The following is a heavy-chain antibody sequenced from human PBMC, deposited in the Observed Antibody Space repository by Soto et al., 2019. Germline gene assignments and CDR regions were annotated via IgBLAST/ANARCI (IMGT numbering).Heavy chain of an antibody. CDR1: GYTFTNYD. Sequence: QVQLVQSGAEVKKPGASVKVSCMTSGYTFTNYDINWVRQATGQGLEWMGWTNPKSGYTGSAQKFQGRVTMTRDSSIRTAYMELHSLTSEDTAVYYCARTAGDLDYWGQGTLITVSS. CDR2: TNPKSGYT. D-gene: IGHD4-17*01. J-gene: IGHJ4*02. V-gene: IGHV1-8*01. CDR3: ARTAGDLDY.